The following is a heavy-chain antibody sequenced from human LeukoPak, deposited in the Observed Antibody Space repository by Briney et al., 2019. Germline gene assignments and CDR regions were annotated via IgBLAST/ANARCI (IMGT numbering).Heavy chain of an antibody. V-gene: IGHV4-4*07. Sequence: SETLSLICTVSGGSISSYYWSWIRQPAGKELEWIGRIYTSASTNYNPSLKSRVTMSVDTSKNQFSLQLSSVTAADTAVYYCARDQDIVVVPAAPLELLRWWYFDLWGRGTLVTVSS. CDR1: GGSISSYY. D-gene: IGHD2-2*01. CDR3: ARDQDIVVVPAAPLELLRWWYFDL. CDR2: IYTSAST. J-gene: IGHJ2*01.